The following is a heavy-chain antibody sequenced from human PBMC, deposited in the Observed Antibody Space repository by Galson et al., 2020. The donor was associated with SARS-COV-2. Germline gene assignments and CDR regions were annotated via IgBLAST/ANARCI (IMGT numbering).Heavy chain of an antibody. CDR1: GFTFSTYD. V-gene: IGHV3-23*01. CDR2: INGRGEAR. Sequence: GGSLRLSCAASGFTFSTYDMSWVRRAPGKGLEWVSGINGRGEARYYADSVKGRCTISRDNSKNTLYLQMNSLRAEDKAVYYCAKDYCSGTCDILFDYWGQGTLITVSA. CDR3: AKDYCSGTCDILFDY. D-gene: IGHD3-10*01. J-gene: IGHJ4*02.